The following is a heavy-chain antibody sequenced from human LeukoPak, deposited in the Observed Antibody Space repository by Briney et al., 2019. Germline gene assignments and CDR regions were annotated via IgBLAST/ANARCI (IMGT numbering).Heavy chain of an antibody. CDR2: INSDGSST. CDR3: ARDHEAYYDSSGYDY. J-gene: IGHJ4*02. D-gene: IGHD3-22*01. CDR1: GFTFSGYW. V-gene: IGHV3-74*01. Sequence: GGSLRLSCAASGFTFSGYWMHWVRQAPGKGLVWVSRINSDGSSTSYADSVKGRFTISRDNAKNTLYLQMNSLRAEDTAVYYCARDHEAYYDSSGYDYWGQGTLVTVSS.